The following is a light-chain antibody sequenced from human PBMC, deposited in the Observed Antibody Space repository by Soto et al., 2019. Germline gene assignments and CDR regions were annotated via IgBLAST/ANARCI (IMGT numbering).Light chain of an antibody. CDR1: QSISSG. V-gene: IGKV1-5*03. J-gene: IGKJ1*01. Sequence: DIQMTQSPSTLSASVGDRVTITCRARQSISSGLAWYQQKPGRAPKRLIYKASNLESGVPSRFSGSGSGTEFTLTISSLQPEDCATYYIQAYNSYPWTVGQGTKVEIK. CDR2: KAS. CDR3: QAYNSYPWT.